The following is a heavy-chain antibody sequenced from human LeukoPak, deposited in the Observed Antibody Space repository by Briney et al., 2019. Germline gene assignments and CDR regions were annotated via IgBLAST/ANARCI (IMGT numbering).Heavy chain of an antibody. CDR1: GASFTDY. CDR2: IHHSGNS. J-gene: IGHJ5*02. Sequence: SETLSLTCTVSGASFTDYWSWIRQSPGKGLEWISYIHHSGNSDYNPSLRSRVTTSLDTSNNQFSLNLISVTAADTAVYYCTRGHWGLQSWSQGTLVTVSS. V-gene: IGHV4-59*01. CDR3: TRGHWGLQS. D-gene: IGHD7-27*01.